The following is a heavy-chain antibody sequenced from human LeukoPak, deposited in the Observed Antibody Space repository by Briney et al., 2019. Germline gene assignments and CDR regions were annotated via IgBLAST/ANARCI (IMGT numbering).Heavy chain of an antibody. CDR1: GFTFSSYA. J-gene: IGHJ4*02. CDR2: ISGSGGST. CDR3: AKDLGDFWSGYYPPSFDY. D-gene: IGHD3-3*01. V-gene: IGHV3-23*01. Sequence: GGSLRLSCAASGFTFSSYAMSWVRQAPGKGLEWVSAISGSGGSTYYADSVKGRFTISRDNSKNTLYLQMNSPRAEDTAVYYCAKDLGDFWSGYYPPSFDYWGQGTLVTVSS.